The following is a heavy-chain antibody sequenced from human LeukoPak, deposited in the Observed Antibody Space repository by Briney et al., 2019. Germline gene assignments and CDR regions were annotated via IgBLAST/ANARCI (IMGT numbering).Heavy chain of an antibody. J-gene: IGHJ5*02. D-gene: IGHD2-15*01. CDR3: ARSGVVVAALERGVANWFDP. Sequence: GGSLRLSCAASGFTFSSYSMNWIRQAPGKGLEWVSSISSSSSYIYYADSVKGRFTISRDNAKNSLFLQMNSLRAEDTAVYYCARSGVVVAALERGVANWFDPWGQGTLVTVSS. CDR2: ISSSSSYI. CDR1: GFTFSSYS. V-gene: IGHV3-21*01.